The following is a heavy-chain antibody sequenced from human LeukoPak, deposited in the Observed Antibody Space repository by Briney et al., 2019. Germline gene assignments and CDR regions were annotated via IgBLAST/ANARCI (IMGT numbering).Heavy chain of an antibody. CDR2: IYSGGST. CDR1: GFTVSSNY. Sequence: AGGSLRLSCAASGFTVSSNYMSWVRQAPGKGLEWVSVIYSGGSTAYADSVKGRFTISRDNSKNTLYLQLNSLRAEDTAVFYCARDPGGAKFDYWGQGTLVTVPS. J-gene: IGHJ4*02. CDR3: ARDPGGAKFDY. V-gene: IGHV3-53*01. D-gene: IGHD4/OR15-4a*01.